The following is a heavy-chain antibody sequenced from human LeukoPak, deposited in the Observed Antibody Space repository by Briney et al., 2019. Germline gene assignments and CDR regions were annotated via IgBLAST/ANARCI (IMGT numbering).Heavy chain of an antibody. CDR3: ARSVRGVKLGAFDI. CDR2: ISGGST. D-gene: IGHD3-10*01. CDR1: GFTFSINE. V-gene: IGHV3-38-3*01. Sequence: GGSLRLSCAASGFTFSINEMSWVRQAPGKGLQWVSFISGGSTYYADSRQGRFTISRDNSKNTLHLQMNSLRAEDTAVYYCARSVRGVKLGAFDIWGQGTMVTVSS. J-gene: IGHJ3*02.